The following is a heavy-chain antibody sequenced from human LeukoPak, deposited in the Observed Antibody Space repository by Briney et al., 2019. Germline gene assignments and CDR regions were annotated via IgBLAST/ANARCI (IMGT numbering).Heavy chain of an antibody. J-gene: IGHJ4*02. CDR2: ISYDGSNK. V-gene: IGHV3-30-3*01. CDR3: AREFGHNRWYFDY. Sequence: GRSLRLSCAASGFTFSSYAMHWVRQAPGKGLEWVAVISYDGSNKYYADSVKGRFTISRDNSKNTLYLQMNRLRAEDTAVYYCAREFGHNRWYFDYWGQGALVTVSS. D-gene: IGHD5-24*01. CDR1: GFTFSSYA.